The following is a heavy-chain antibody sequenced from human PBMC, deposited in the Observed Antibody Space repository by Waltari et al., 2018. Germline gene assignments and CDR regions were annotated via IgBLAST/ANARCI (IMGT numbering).Heavy chain of an antibody. J-gene: IGHJ3*02. CDR2: IYYSGST. D-gene: IGHD6-13*01. CDR3: AREKWAQSSRGAFDI. Sequence: QVQLQESVPGLVKPSETLSLTCTVSGGSISSHYWSWIRQPPGKGLEWIGYIYYSGSTNYNPSLKSRVTISVDTSKNQFSLKLSSVTAANTAVYYCAREKWAQSSRGAFDIWGQGTMVTVSS. V-gene: IGHV4-59*11. CDR1: GGSISSHY.